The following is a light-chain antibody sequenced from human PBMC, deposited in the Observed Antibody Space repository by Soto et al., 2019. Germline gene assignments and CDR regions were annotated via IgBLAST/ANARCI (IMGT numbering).Light chain of an antibody. CDR1: QSISSW. CDR2: QAS. V-gene: IGKV1-5*03. Sequence: IQLTTPPSTLSASVGARVTIPCRASQSISSWLAWYKQKPGKAPNLLIYQASSLESGVPSRFSGSGSGTEFTITISSLQPDDFATYYCQHYNSYSWTFGQGTKVDIK. J-gene: IGKJ1*01. CDR3: QHYNSYSWT.